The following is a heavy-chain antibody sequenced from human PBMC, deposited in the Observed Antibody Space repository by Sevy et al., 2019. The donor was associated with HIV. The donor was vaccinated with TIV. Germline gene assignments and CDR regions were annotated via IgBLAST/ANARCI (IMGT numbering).Heavy chain of an antibody. J-gene: IGHJ3*02. CDR2: IRYDGSNE. Sequence: GGSLRLSCAASGFTFSNHAMHWVRQAPGKGLEWVAFIRYDGSNEYYADSVKGRFTISRDNSKNTLYLQMNSLRPEDTAVYYCAKDRKVLLVVYAIPFDVFDIWGQGTMVTV. V-gene: IGHV3-30*02. CDR1: GFTFSNHA. D-gene: IGHD2-8*02. CDR3: AKDRKVLLVVYAIPFDVFDI.